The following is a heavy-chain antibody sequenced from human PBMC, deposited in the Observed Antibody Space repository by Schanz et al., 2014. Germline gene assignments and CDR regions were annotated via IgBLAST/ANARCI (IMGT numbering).Heavy chain of an antibody. V-gene: IGHV3-23*01. J-gene: IGHJ4*02. CDR3: AKDLISGWSGFDY. D-gene: IGHD6-19*01. CDR2: ISGSGGDT. Sequence: EVQLLESGGGLVQPGGSLRLSCAASGFSFSIFAMTWVRQAPGQGLEWVSTISGSGGDTYPADSVKGRFTISRDNSNNTLYLLMNSLRAEDTAVYYCAKDLISGWSGFDYWGQGTLXTVSS. CDR1: GFSFSIFA.